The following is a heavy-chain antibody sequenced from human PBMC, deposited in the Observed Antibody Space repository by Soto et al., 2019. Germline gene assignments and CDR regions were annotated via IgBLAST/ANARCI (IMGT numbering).Heavy chain of an antibody. D-gene: IGHD3-10*01. CDR1: GGSISSSSYY. Sequence: SETLSLTCTVSGGSISSSSYYWGWIRQPPGKGLEWIGSIYYSGSTYYNPSLKSRVTISVDTSKNQFSLKLSSVTAADTAVYYCATRGEVAKTWYHYYYYGMDVWGQGTTVTVSS. V-gene: IGHV4-39*01. J-gene: IGHJ6*02. CDR2: IYYSGST. CDR3: ATRGEVAKTWYHYYYYGMDV.